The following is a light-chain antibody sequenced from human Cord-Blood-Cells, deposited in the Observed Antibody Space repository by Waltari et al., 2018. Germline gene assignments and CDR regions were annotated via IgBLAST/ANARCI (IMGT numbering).Light chain of an antibody. CDR2: GAS. J-gene: IGKJ2*03. V-gene: IGKV3-20*01. CDR1: QSVSSSY. CDR3: QQYGSSPPYS. Sequence: EIVLTQYPGTTSLYPGERATLSSRTSQSVSSSYLAWYQQKPGQAPRLLIYGASSRATGIPDRFSGSGSGTDFTLTISRLEPEDFAVYYCQQYGSSPPYSFGQGTKLEIK.